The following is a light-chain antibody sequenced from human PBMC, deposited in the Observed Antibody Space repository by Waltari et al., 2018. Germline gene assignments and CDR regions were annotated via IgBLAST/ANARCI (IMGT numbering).Light chain of an antibody. V-gene: IGKV3-15*01. CDR3: QQYHSWPPLT. J-gene: IGKJ4*01. Sequence: EIVLTQSPAPLSVSPGERATLSCRASQSVGSNLAWYQQKPGQAPTLLIYRASTRAAGIPARFSGSGSGTEFTLTISSLQSEDFAVYHCQQYHSWPPLTFGGGTKEEIK. CDR2: RAS. CDR1: QSVGSN.